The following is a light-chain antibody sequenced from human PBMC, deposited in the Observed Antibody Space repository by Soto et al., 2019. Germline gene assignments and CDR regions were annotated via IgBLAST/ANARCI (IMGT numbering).Light chain of an antibody. CDR1: QSVSSIY. Sequence: IVLTQSPGTLSLSPGERVTLSCRASQSVSSIYLAWYQQKPGQAPRLLIYGASSRATGIPDRFSGSGSGTDFTLTISRLEPEDFAVYYCHQYGSSPWTFGPGTKV. CDR2: GAS. CDR3: HQYGSSPWT. J-gene: IGKJ1*01. V-gene: IGKV3-20*01.